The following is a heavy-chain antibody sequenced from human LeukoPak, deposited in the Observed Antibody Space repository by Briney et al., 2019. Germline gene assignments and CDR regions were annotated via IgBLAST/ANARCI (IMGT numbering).Heavy chain of an antibody. Sequence: PGGSLRLSCAASGCTFSSYGMHWVRKAPGKGLEWVAVISYDGSNKYYADSVKGRFTISRDNSKNTLYLQMNSLRAEDTAVYYCAKGFRGAVAGTAYFDYWGQGTLVTVSS. CDR2: ISYDGSNK. D-gene: IGHD6-19*01. CDR3: AKGFRGAVAGTAYFDY. J-gene: IGHJ4*02. V-gene: IGHV3-30*18. CDR1: GCTFSSYG.